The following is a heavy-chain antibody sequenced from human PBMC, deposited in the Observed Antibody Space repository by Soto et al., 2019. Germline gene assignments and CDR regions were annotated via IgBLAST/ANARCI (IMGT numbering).Heavy chain of an antibody. V-gene: IGHV1-69*13. CDR3: ASSITMVRGVMAD. J-gene: IGHJ1*01. D-gene: IGHD3-10*01. CDR2: IIPIFGTA. CDR1: GGTFSSYA. Sequence: ASVKVSCKASGGTFSSYAISWVRQAPGQGLEWMGGIIPIFGTANYAQKFQGRVTITADESTSTAYMELSSLRSEDTAVYYCASSITMVRGVMADWGQGTLVTVSS.